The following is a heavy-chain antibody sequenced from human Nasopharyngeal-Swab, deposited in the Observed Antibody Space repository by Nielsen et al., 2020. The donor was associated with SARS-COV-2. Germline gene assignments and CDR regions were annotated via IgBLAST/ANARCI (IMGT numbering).Heavy chain of an antibody. CDR3: ARYCSTTSCPRGFDY. Sequence: GESLKISCAASGFTFSSYWMSWVRQAPGKGLEWVAHIKQSGSGQYYVDSVKGRFTISRDNAKNSLSLQMNSLRAKDTAVYYCARYCSTTSCPRGFDYWGQGTLVTVSS. V-gene: IGHV3-7*01. CDR2: IKQSGSGQ. CDR1: GFTFSSYW. J-gene: IGHJ4*02. D-gene: IGHD2-2*01.